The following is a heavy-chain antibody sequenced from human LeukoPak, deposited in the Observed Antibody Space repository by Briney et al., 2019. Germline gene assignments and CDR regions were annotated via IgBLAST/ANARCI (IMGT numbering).Heavy chain of an antibody. V-gene: IGHV3-23*01. CDR1: GFTFSSYA. D-gene: IGHD4-11*01. CDR3: ARSNYGGGGYYLDY. Sequence: GGSLRLSCAASGFTFSSYAMSWVRQAPGKGLEWVSAISGSGGSTYYADSVKGRFTISRDNSKNTLYLQMNSLRAEDTAVYYCARSNYGGGGYYLDYWGQGTLVTVSS. CDR2: ISGSGGST. J-gene: IGHJ4*02.